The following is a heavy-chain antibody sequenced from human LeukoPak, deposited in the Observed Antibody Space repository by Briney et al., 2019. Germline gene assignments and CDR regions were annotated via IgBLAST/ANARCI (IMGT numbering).Heavy chain of an antibody. V-gene: IGHV3-30*04. Sequence: PGGSLRLSCAASGFTFSSYAMHWVRQAPGKGLEWVAVISYDGSNKYYADSVKGRFTISRDNSKNTLYLQMNSLRAEDTAVYYCARDPLNSSDNDCGGDCYPFDYWGQGTLVTVSS. J-gene: IGHJ4*02. CDR1: GFTFSSYA. CDR2: ISYDGSNK. D-gene: IGHD2-21*02. CDR3: ARDPLNSSDNDCGGDCYPFDY.